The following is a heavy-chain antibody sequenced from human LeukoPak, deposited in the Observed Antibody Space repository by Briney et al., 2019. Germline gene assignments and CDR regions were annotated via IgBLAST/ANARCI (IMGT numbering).Heavy chain of an antibody. CDR1: GFTFSSYA. D-gene: IGHD6-13*01. J-gene: IGHJ4*02. Sequence: GGSLRLSCAASGFTFSSYAMSWVRQAPGKGLEWVSAVSGSGGSTYYADSVKGRFTISRDNSKNTLYLQMNSLRAEDTAVYYCAKQGMYSSSWYYFDYWGQGTLVTVSS. CDR2: VSGSGGST. CDR3: AKQGMYSSSWYYFDY. V-gene: IGHV3-23*01.